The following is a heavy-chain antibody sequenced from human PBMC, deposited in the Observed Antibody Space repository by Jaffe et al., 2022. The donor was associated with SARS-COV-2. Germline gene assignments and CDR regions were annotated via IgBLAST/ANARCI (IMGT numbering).Heavy chain of an antibody. CDR3: ARDARRDSSWSTGPFDY. J-gene: IGHJ4*02. Sequence: EVQLVETGGGLIQPGGSLRLSCAASGFTVSSNYMSWVRQAPGKGLEWVSVIYSGGSTYYADSVKGRFTISRDNSKNTLYLQMNSLRAEDTAVYYCARDARRDSSWSTGPFDYWGQGTLVTVSS. CDR2: IYSGGST. CDR1: GFTVSSNY. V-gene: IGHV3-53*02. D-gene: IGHD6-13*01.